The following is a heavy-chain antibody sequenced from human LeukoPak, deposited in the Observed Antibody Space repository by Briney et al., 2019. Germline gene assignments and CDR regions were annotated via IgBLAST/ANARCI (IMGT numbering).Heavy chain of an antibody. D-gene: IGHD6-6*01. CDR3: ARDSSSSGWFDP. CDR1: GFTFSSYA. CDR2: ISSSSSYI. V-gene: IGHV3-21*01. J-gene: IGHJ5*02. Sequence: GGSLRLSCAASGFTFSSYAMSWVRQAPGGGLEWVSSISSSSSYIYYADSVKGRFPISRDNAKNSLYLQMNSLRAEDTAVYYCARDSSSSGWFDPWGQGTLVTVSS.